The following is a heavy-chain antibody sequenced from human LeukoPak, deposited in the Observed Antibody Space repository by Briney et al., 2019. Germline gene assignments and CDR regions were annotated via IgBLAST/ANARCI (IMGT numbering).Heavy chain of an antibody. CDR2: ISYDGSNK. J-gene: IGHJ6*03. CDR3: ARDVAPRSYYYYYMDV. V-gene: IGHV3-30*01. D-gene: IGHD6-6*01. Sequence: GGSLRLSCAASGFTFSSYAMHGVRQAPGKGGEWVAVISYDGSNKYYADSVKGRFTISRDNSKNTLYLQMNSLIAEDTAVYYCARDVAPRSYYYYYMDVWGKGTTVTVSS. CDR1: GFTFSSYA.